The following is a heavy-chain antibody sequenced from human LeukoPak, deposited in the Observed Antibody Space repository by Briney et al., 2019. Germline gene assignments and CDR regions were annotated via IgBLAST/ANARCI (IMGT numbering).Heavy chain of an antibody. CDR2: ISGSGNGGSI. Sequence: GGSLGLSCSASGFVFSIYTMYWVRQAPGKGPEYVSTISGSGNGGSIYYADSVKGRFTISRDDSKSILYLQMNGLRSEDTAVYYCVKDFGRVRGTPDSWGQGTLVTVSS. J-gene: IGHJ4*02. CDR1: GFVFSIYT. CDR3: VKDFGRVRGTPDS. D-gene: IGHD3-16*01. V-gene: IGHV3-64D*06.